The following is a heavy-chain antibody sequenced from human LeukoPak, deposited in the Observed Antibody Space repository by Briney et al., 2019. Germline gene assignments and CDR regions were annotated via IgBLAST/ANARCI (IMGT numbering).Heavy chain of an antibody. CDR1: GYSFTSYW. J-gene: IGHJ4*02. CDR2: IYPGDSDT. CDR3: ARVLIRGDEIDY. V-gene: IGHV5-51*01. D-gene: IGHD2-21*01. Sequence: GESLKISCKGSGYSFTSYWIGWVRQMPGKGLEWMGIIYPGDSDTKYSPSFQGQVSISADKSISTAYLQWTSLKASDSAMYYCARVLIRGDEIDYWGQGTLVTVSS.